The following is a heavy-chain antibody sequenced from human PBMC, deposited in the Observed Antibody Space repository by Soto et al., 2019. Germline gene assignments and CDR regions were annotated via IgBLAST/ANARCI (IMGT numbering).Heavy chain of an antibody. CDR3: AKNWNWGSLVH. D-gene: IGHD7-27*01. J-gene: IGHJ4*02. Sequence: SETLSLTCTVSGDSISTDYWSWIRQSPGKGLEWIGFIYYGGSTNYNPSLKSRVTISVDTPKDQFSLKLSSVTAADTAVYYCAKNWNWGSLVHWGQGTLVTVSS. V-gene: IGHV4-59*08. CDR2: IYYGGST. CDR1: GDSISTDY.